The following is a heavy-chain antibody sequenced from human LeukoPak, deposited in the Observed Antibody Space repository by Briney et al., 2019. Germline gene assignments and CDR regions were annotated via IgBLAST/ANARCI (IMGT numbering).Heavy chain of an antibody. V-gene: IGHV3-21*04. CDR2: ISSSSSYI. D-gene: IGHD6-19*01. Sequence: GGSLRLSCAASGFTFSSYSMNWVRQAPGKGLEWVSSISSSSSYIYYADSVKGRFTISRDNAKNSLYLQMNSLRAEDTAVYYCARDGAVAGGGRGLYYYYYMDVWGKGTTVTVSS. J-gene: IGHJ6*03. CDR3: ARDGAVAGGGRGLYYYYYMDV. CDR1: GFTFSSYS.